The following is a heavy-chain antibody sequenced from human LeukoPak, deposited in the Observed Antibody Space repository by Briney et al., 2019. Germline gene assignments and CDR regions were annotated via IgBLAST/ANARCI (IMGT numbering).Heavy chain of an antibody. J-gene: IGHJ4*02. CDR2: IIPILGIA. V-gene: IGHV1-69*04. CDR3: ARDRVSGNPYSFDY. Sequence: SVKVSCKASGGTFSSYAISWVRQAPGQGLEWMGRIIPILGIANYAQKFQGRVTVTADKSTSTAYMELSSLRSEDTAVYYCARDRVSGNPYSFDYWGQGTLVTVSS. CDR1: GGTFSSYA. D-gene: IGHD1-26*01.